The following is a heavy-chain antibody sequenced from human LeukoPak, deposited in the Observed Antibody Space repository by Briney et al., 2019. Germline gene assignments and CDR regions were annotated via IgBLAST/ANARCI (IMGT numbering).Heavy chain of an antibody. Sequence: GGSLRLSCAASVFTFSSYAMSWVRQAPGKGLEWVSAISGSGGSTYYADSVKGRFTISRDNSKNTLYLQMDSLRAEDTAVYYCAKLSIVVVVAATPTFDYWGQGTLVTVSS. V-gene: IGHV3-23*01. J-gene: IGHJ4*02. D-gene: IGHD2-15*01. CDR1: VFTFSSYA. CDR2: ISGSGGST. CDR3: AKLSIVVVVAATPTFDY.